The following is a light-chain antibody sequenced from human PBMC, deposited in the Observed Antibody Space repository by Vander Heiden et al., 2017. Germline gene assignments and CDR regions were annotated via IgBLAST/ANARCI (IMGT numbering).Light chain of an antibody. J-gene: IGKJ1*01. V-gene: IGKV3-15*01. CDR3: QQTKA. CDR2: GAS. Sequence: IVMTQSPVTLSVSPGERATLSCRASQSVGNNLAWYQQKPGQAPRLLIYGASTRATGIPARFSGSGSGTEFTLTISSLQSEDFESYDCQQTKAFGQGTKVEIK. CDR1: QSVGNN.